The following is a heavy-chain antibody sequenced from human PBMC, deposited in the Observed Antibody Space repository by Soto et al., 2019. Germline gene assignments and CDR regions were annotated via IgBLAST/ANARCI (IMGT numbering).Heavy chain of an antibody. V-gene: IGHV3-23*01. CDR3: AKLTRGNSSSWYYFDY. Sequence: EVQLLESGGGLVQPGGSLRLSCAASGFTFSSNAMSWVRQAPGKGLEWVSAISGSGGSTYYADSVKGRFTISRDNSKNTLYLQMNSLRAEDTAVYYCAKLTRGNSSSWYYFDYWGQGTLVTVSS. J-gene: IGHJ4*02. CDR1: GFTFSSNA. D-gene: IGHD6-13*01. CDR2: ISGSGGST.